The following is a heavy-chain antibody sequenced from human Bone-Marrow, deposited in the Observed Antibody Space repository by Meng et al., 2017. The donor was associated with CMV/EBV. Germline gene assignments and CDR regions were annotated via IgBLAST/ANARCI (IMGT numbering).Heavy chain of an antibody. J-gene: IGHJ6*02. D-gene: IGHD3-16*01. Sequence: GESLKISCAASGFTFSSYSMNWVRQAPGKGLEWVSSISSSSSYIYYADSVKGRFTISRDNSKNTLYLQMNSLRAEDTAVYYCASLREGGMDYYGMAVWGQGNTVNFSS. CDR3: ASLREGGMDYYGMAV. CDR2: ISSSSSYI. CDR1: GFTFSSYS. V-gene: IGHV3-21*04.